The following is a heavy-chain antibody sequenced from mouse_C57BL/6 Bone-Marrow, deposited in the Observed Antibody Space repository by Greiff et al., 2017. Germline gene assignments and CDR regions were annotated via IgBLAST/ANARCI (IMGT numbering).Heavy chain of an antibody. J-gene: IGHJ2*01. CDR2: IYPRSGNT. D-gene: IGHD1-1*01. V-gene: IGHV1-81*01. CDR3: AKSTVVDFYYFDY. Sequence: VKLVESGAELARPGASVKLSCKASGYTFTSYGISWVKQRTGQGLEWIGEIYPRSGNTYYNEKFKGKATLTADKSSSTAYMELRSLTSEDSAVYFCAKSTVVDFYYFDYWGQGTTLTVSS. CDR1: GYTFTSYG.